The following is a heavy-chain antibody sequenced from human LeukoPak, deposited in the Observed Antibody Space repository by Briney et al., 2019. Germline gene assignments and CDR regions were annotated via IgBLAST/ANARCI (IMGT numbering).Heavy chain of an antibody. CDR1: GFTFSNYA. V-gene: IGHV3-64*01. D-gene: IGHD2-21*02. CDR3: ARDLRLKELAYCGGDCLDY. CDR2: ISSNGVSP. J-gene: IGHJ4*02. Sequence: GGSLRLSCAASGFTFSNYAIHWVRQAPGKGLEYVSAISSNGVSPYYANSVKGRFTISRDNSKNTLYLQIGSLRAEDMAVYYCARDLRLKELAYCGGDCLDYWGQGTLVTVSS.